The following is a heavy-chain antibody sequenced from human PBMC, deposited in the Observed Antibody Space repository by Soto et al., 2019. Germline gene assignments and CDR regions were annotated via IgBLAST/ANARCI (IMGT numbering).Heavy chain of an antibody. V-gene: IGHV3-23*01. J-gene: IGHJ4*02. Sequence: EVQLLESGGGLVQPGGSLRLSCAASGFTFSSYAMSWVRQAPGKGLEWVSVISGSGGSTYYADSVKGRFTISRDNSKTTLYLQMNSLRAEDTAVYYCARRSSGWYFDYWGQGTLVTVSS. D-gene: IGHD6-19*01. CDR2: ISGSGGST. CDR3: ARRSSGWYFDY. CDR1: GFTFSSYA.